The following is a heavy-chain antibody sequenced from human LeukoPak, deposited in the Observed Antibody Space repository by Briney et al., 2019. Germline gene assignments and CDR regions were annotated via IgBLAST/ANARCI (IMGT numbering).Heavy chain of an antibody. CDR3: ARDRGFWSGYLDY. V-gene: IGHV1-69*05. D-gene: IGHD3-3*01. Sequence: GASVKVSCKASGGTFSSYAISWGRQAPGQGVEWRGGIIPIFGTANYAQKFQGRVTITTDESTSTAYMQLSSLRSEDTAVYYCARDRGFWSGYLDYWGQGTLVTVSS. J-gene: IGHJ4*02. CDR2: IIPIFGTA. CDR1: GGTFSSYA.